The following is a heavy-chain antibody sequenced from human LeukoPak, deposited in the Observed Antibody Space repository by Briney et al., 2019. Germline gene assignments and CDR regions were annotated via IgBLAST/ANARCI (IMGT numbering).Heavy chain of an antibody. D-gene: IGHD1-14*01. Sequence: SVNVSCKASGYTLTSYDINWVRQATGQGREWMGWMNPNSGNTGYAQKFQGRVTITRNPSISTAYMELTSLGSEDTAVYYCATYPDAGYWGQGTLVTVSS. CDR3: ATYPDAGY. V-gene: IGHV1-8*03. J-gene: IGHJ4*02. CDR1: GYTLTSYD. CDR2: MNPNSGNT.